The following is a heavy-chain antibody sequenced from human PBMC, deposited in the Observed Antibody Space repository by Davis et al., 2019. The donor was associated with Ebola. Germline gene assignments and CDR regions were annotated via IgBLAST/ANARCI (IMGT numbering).Heavy chain of an antibody. CDR3: AKDDSAPAGY. V-gene: IGHV3-30*18. CDR1: GFTFSSYG. CDR2: ISYDGSNK. Sequence: GGSLRLSCAASGFTFSSYGMHWVRQAPSKGLEWVAVISYDGSNKYYADSVKGRFTISRDNSKNTLYLQMNSLRAEDTAVYYCAKDDSAPAGYWGQGTLVTVSS. D-gene: IGHD2-21*01. J-gene: IGHJ4*02.